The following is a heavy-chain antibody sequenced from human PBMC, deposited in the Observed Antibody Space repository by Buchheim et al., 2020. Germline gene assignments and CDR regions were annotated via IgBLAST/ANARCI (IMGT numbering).Heavy chain of an antibody. D-gene: IGHD3-22*01. Sequence: EVQLVESGGGLVQPGGSLRLSCAASGFTFSSYSMNWVRQAPGKGLEWVSYISSSSSTIYYADSVKGRFTISRDNAKNSLYLQMNSLRDEDTAVYYCARCSPQYYDSSSYPFCKEYGMDVWGQGTT. CDR3: ARCSPQYYDSSSYPFCKEYGMDV. J-gene: IGHJ6*02. CDR1: GFTFSSYS. CDR2: ISSSSSTI. V-gene: IGHV3-48*02.